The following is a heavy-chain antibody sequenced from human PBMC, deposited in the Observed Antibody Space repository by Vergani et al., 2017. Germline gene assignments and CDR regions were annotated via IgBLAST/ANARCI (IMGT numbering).Heavy chain of an antibody. Sequence: EVQLVESGGGLVQPGRSLRLSCAASGFTFQAFAFPWVRQVSGRGLEWVSGIDRNYGVKNGNSFEGRFSISRDNAKKAVFLQMNNLRHEDTALYFCVKDNDYDADGPFDLWGRGTLVTVSS. CDR2: IDRNYGVK. V-gene: IGHV3-9*01. CDR3: VKDNDYDADGPFDL. J-gene: IGHJ2*01. CDR1: GFTFQAFA. D-gene: IGHD3-16*01.